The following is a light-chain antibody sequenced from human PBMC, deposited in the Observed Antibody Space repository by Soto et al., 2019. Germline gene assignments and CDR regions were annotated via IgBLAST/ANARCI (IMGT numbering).Light chain of an antibody. CDR3: CSYTSSSTYV. CDR1: SSDVGGYNF. V-gene: IGLV2-14*03. J-gene: IGLJ1*01. CDR2: DVS. Sequence: QSALTQPASVSGSPGQSITISCTGTSSDVGGYNFVSWYQQHPGKAPKFMIYDVSNRPSGVSNRFSGSKSGNTASLIISGLQAEDEADYYCCSYTSSSTYVFGTGTKLTVL.